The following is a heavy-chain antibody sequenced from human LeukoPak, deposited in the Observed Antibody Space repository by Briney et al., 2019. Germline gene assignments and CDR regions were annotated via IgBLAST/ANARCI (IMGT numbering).Heavy chain of an antibody. D-gene: IGHD2-15*01. Sequence: GGSLRLSCAASGFTFSEYYMSWIRQAPGKGLEWVSYISSSSSYTNYADSVKGRFTISRDNAKNSLYLQMNSLRAEDTAVYYCAKLLGYCSGGSCYFEYFQHWGQGTLVTVSS. J-gene: IGHJ1*01. CDR2: ISSSSSYT. CDR3: AKLLGYCSGGSCYFEYFQH. V-gene: IGHV3-11*03. CDR1: GFTFSEYY.